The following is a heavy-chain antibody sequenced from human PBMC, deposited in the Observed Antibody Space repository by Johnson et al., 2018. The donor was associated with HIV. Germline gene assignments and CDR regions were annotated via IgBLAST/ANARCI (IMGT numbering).Heavy chain of an antibody. CDR3: ARVPNVAFDI. V-gene: IGHV3-30*02. Sequence: QVQLVESGGGLVQPGGSLRLSCAASGFTFSSYDMHWVRQATGKGLEWVAFIRYDGSNKYYADSVKGRFTISRDNSKNTLYLQMNSLRAEDTAVYYCARVPNVAFDIWGQGTMVTVSS. CDR1: GFTFSSYD. J-gene: IGHJ3*02. CDR2: IRYDGSNK.